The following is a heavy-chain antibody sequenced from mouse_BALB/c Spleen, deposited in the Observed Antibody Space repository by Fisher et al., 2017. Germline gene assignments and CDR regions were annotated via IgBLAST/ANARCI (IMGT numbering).Heavy chain of an antibody. J-gene: IGHJ1*01. CDR3: ARSTVVEDFDV. Sequence: RFTISRDNAKNTLYLQMSSLRSEDTAMYYCARSTVVEDFDVWGAGTTVTVSS. V-gene: IGHV5-9-1*01. D-gene: IGHD1-1*01.